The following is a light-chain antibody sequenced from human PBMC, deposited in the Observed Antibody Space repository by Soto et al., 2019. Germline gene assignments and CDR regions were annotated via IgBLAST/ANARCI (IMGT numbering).Light chain of an antibody. CDR1: QSVSSN. CDR3: QQYNDWPRT. Sequence: IVMTQSPATSSVSPGERATLSCRASQSVSSNLAWYQQKPGQAPRLLIYGASTRATGIPARFSGSGSGTEFTLTISSLQSEDFAVYYCQQYNDWPRTFGQGTKVDI. V-gene: IGKV3-15*01. CDR2: GAS. J-gene: IGKJ1*01.